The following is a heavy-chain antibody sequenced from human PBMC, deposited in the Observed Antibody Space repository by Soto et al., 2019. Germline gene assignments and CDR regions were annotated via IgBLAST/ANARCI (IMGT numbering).Heavy chain of an antibody. CDR2: IYPGDSDT. J-gene: IGHJ3*02. V-gene: IGHV5-51*01. Sequence: GESLKISCNGSGYSFTIYCIGWVLQMPGKGLDWMGIIYPGDSDTRYSPSFQGQVTISADKSISTAYLQWSSLKASDTAMYYCARRRQEGAYCGGDCYHDAFDIWGQGTMVTVSS. CDR3: ARRRQEGAYCGGDCYHDAFDI. D-gene: IGHD2-21*02. CDR1: GYSFTIYC.